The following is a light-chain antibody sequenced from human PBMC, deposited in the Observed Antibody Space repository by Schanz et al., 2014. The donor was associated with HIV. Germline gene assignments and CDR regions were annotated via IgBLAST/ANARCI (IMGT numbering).Light chain of an antibody. V-gene: IGLV2-14*01. CDR2: EVS. Sequence: QSALTQPASVSGSPGQSITISCIGSSSDVGGHNYVSWYQQHPGKAPKLMIYEVSKRPSGVSNRFSGSKSGNTASLTISGLQAGDEADYYCGSYTTATTWVFGGGTKVTVL. J-gene: IGLJ3*02. CDR1: SSDVGGHNY. CDR3: GSYTTATTWV.